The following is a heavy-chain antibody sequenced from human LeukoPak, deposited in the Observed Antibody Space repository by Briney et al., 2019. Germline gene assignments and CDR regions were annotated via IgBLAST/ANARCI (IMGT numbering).Heavy chain of an antibody. D-gene: IGHD3-10*01. CDR2: ISCDGSNK. CDR3: AKDHSYGSGSLPLPDY. V-gene: IGHV3-33*06. J-gene: IGHJ4*02. Sequence: GGSLRLSCAASGFSFSTRGMHWVRQAPGKGLEWVAAISCDGSNKYYADSVKDRFTISRDNSKNTLDLQMNSLRAEDTAVYYCAKDHSYGSGSLPLPDYWGQGTLVTVSS. CDR1: GFSFSTRG.